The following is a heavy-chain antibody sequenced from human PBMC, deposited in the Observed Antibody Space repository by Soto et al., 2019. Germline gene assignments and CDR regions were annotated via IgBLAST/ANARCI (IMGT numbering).Heavy chain of an antibody. V-gene: IGHV4-31*03. D-gene: IGHD3-10*01. CDR1: GGSISSGCYY. CDR2: IYYSGST. J-gene: IGHJ5*02. Sequence: SETLSLTCTVSGGSISSGCYYWSWIRQHPGKGLEWIGYIYYSGSTYYNPSLKSRVTISVDTSKNQFSLKLSSVTAADTAVYYCASARFGELFRFDPWGQGTLVTVSS. CDR3: ASARFGELFRFDP.